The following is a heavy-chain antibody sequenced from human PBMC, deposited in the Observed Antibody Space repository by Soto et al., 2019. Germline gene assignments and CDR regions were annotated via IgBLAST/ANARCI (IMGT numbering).Heavy chain of an antibody. CDR2: IYYSGST. D-gene: IGHD1-26*01. J-gene: IGHJ5*02. Sequence: SETLSLTCTVSGGSISSSSYHWGWIRQPPGKGLEWIGSIYYSGSTDYNPSLKSRVTISIETSKNQFSLKLTSVTAADTALYYCASLRWSTSPLFDPWGQGTLVTVSS. CDR3: ASLRWSTSPLFDP. CDR1: GGSISSSSYH. V-gene: IGHV4-39*01.